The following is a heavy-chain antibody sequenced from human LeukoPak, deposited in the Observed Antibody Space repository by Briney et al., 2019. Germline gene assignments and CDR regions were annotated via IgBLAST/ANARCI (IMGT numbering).Heavy chain of an antibody. CDR3: ARGPDYYDSNGYFDY. V-gene: IGHV3-21*01. CDR2: ISTTTSYI. D-gene: IGHD3-22*01. Sequence: GGSLRLSCAASGFTFSSYSMNWVRQAPGKGLEWVSSISTTTSYIYDADPVKGRFPISRDNAKNSLYLQMSSLTAEDTAVYYCARGPDYYDSNGYFDYWGQGTLVTVSS. CDR1: GFTFSSYS. J-gene: IGHJ4*02.